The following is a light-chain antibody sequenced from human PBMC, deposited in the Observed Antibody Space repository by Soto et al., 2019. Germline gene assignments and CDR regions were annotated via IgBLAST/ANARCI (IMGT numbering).Light chain of an antibody. CDR2: DNN. CDR1: SSNIGAGYG. V-gene: IGLV1-40*01. Sequence: QSALTQPPSVSGTPGQRVTISCTGSSSNIGAGYGVHWYQQLPGTAPKLLIYDNNSRPSGVPDRFSGSKSGTSASLAITGLQAEDEADYYCQSYDSSLSGARVFGGGTKVTVL. CDR3: QSYDSSLSGARV. J-gene: IGLJ3*02.